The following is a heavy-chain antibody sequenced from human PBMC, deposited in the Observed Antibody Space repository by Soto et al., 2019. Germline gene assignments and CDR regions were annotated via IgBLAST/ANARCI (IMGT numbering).Heavy chain of an antibody. V-gene: IGHV4-59*08. D-gene: IGHD3-22*01. CDR1: DGACSPNY. J-gene: IGHJ4*02. CDR2: IYYAGTT. CDR3: ARLGRYYQAFDS. Sequence: SETLSLTCTVSDGACSPNYWGWIRQPPAKGLEWIGYIYYAGTTTYNPSLKGRATISLDTSENQFSLKVRSVTAADTAVYYCARLGRYYQAFDSWGQGSLVAVSS.